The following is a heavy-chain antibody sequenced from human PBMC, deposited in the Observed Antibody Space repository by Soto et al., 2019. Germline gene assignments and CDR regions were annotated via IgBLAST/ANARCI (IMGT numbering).Heavy chain of an antibody. J-gene: IGHJ4*02. V-gene: IGHV1-18*04. CDR2: ISASNGNT. D-gene: IGHD3-22*01. CDR1: GDTFTTYG. Sequence: ASVKVSCKASGDTFTTYGFSWVGQAPGQGLECVGWISASNGNTHYSQKFQGRVTMTTDTSTSTAYMEMRSLTSGDTAVYYCASEPIYYNDGSGYYPLGYWGQGTLVTVSS. CDR3: ASEPIYYNDGSGYYPLGY.